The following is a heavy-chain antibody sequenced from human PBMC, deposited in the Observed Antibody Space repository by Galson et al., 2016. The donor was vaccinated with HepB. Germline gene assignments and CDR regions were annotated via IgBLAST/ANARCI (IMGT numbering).Heavy chain of an antibody. D-gene: IGHD2-21*01. CDR3: ARAFCGGDCSDNWFDP. V-gene: IGHV3-21*01. J-gene: IGHJ5*02. CDR2: ISSTTSYI. CDR1: GFTFSSYS. Sequence: SLRLSCAASGFTFSSYSMNWVRQAPGEGLEWVSSISSTTSYIFYADSVKGRFTISRDNAKNSLYLQMNSLRAEDTAVYYCARAFCGGDCSDNWFDPWGQGTLVTVSS.